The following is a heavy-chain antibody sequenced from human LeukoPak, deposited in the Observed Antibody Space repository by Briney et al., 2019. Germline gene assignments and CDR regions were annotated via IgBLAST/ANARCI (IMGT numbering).Heavy chain of an antibody. J-gene: IGHJ6*02. D-gene: IGHD1-26*01. CDR2: INHSGST. Sequence: PSETLSLTCAVYGGSFSGYYWSWIRQPPGKGLEWIGEINHSGSTNYNPSLKSRVTMSVDTSKNQFSLKLSSVTAADTAVYYCARVWEPTYYYGMDVWGQGTTVTVSS. CDR3: ARVWEPTYYYGMDV. CDR1: GGSFSGYY. V-gene: IGHV4-34*01.